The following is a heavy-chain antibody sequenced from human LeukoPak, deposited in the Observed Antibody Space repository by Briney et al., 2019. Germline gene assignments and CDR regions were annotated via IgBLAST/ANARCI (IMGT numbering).Heavy chain of an antibody. D-gene: IGHD3-16*02. Sequence: GGSLRLSCVASGLTFNTYNMNWVRQVPGKGLEWVSDINWNGGSTGYADSVKGRFTISRDNAKNSLYLQMNSLRAEDTAVYYCARDSSDYVWGSYRYFWVVGYFDYRGQGTLVTVSS. CDR1: GLTFNTYN. J-gene: IGHJ4*02. CDR2: INWNGGST. CDR3: ARDSSDYVWGSYRYFWVVGYFDY. V-gene: IGHV3-20*04.